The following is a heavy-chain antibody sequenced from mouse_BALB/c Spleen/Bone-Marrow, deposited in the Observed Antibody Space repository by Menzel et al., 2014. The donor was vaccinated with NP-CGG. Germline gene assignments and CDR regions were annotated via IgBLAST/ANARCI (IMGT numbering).Heavy chain of an antibody. D-gene: IGHD1-1*02. Sequence: VKLVESAAELARPGASVKMSCKASGYTFTSYTMHWVKQRPGQGLEWIGYINPSSGYTEYNQKFKDKTTLTADKSSSTAYMQLSSLTSEDSAVYYCAREEWSTGFAYWGQGTLVTVSA. J-gene: IGHJ3*01. CDR1: GYTFTSYT. V-gene: IGHV1-4*02. CDR3: AREEWSTGFAY. CDR2: INPSSGYT.